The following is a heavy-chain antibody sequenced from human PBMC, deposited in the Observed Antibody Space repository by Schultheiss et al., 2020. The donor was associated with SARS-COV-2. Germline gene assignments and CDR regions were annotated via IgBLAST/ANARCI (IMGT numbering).Heavy chain of an antibody. CDR1: GYSFTSYW. V-gene: IGHV5-51*01. CDR3: ARHAGYSSSWYSNRPLGNFDY. J-gene: IGHJ4*02. D-gene: IGHD6-13*01. Sequence: GGSLRLSCKGSGYSFTSYWIGWVRQMPGKGLEWMGIIYPGDSDTRYSPSFQGQVTISADKSISTAYLQWSSLKASDTAMYYCARHAGYSSSWYSNRPLGNFDYWGQGTLVTVSS. CDR2: IYPGDSDT.